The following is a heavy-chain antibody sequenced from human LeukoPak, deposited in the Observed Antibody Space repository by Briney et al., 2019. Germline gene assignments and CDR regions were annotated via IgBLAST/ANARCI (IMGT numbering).Heavy chain of an antibody. J-gene: IGHJ5*02. CDR2: ISADGSVT. Sequence: GGSLRLSCADSGFTFSRYWMHWVRQTPGKGLVWVSCISADGSVTRYADSVKGRFTISRDNTKSTLYLQMHSLRAEDTAVYYCATAGGDGSRMGFDPWGQGTLITVSS. D-gene: IGHD2-15*01. CDR3: ATAGGDGSRMGFDP. V-gene: IGHV3-74*01. CDR1: GFTFSRYW.